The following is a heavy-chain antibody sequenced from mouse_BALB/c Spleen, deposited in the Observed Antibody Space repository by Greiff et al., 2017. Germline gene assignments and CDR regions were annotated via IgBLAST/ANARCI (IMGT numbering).Heavy chain of an antibody. CDR1: GYTFTSYV. Sequence: LVESGPELVKPGASVKMSCKASGYTFTSYVMHWVKQKPGQGLEWIGYINPYNDGTKYNEKFKGKATLTSDKSSSTAYMELSSLTSEDSAVYYCAREHYYGSSYFDYWGQGTTLTVSS. D-gene: IGHD1-1*01. J-gene: IGHJ2*01. CDR2: INPYNDGT. CDR3: AREHYYGSSYFDY. V-gene: IGHV1-14*01.